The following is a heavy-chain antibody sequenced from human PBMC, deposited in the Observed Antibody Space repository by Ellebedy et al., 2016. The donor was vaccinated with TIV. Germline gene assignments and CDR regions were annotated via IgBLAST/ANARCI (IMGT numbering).Heavy chain of an antibody. CDR2: IIPIFGTA. J-gene: IGHJ4*02. CDR1: GGTFSSYA. CDR3: ARELIDYDYIWGSPYY. D-gene: IGHD3-16*01. V-gene: IGHV1-69*05. Sequence: SVKVSXXASGGTFSSYAISWVRQAPGQGLEWMGGIIPIFGTANYAQKFQGRVTMTRDTSTSTVYMELSSLRSEDTAVYYCARELIDYDYIWGSPYYWGQGTLVTVSS.